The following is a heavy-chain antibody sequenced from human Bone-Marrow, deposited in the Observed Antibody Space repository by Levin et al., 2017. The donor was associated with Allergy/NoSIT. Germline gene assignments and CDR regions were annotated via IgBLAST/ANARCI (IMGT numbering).Heavy chain of an antibody. D-gene: IGHD1-26*01. Sequence: GGSLRLSCAAXXXXXXXXGTHGGSKATGKGLEWVAVISYDGSNKYYADSVKGRFTISRDNSKNTLYLQMNSLRAEDTAVYYCARDPVEGSGSYYYNWFDPWGQGTLVTVSS. CDR2: ISYDGSNK. V-gene: IGHV3-30*04. J-gene: IGHJ5*02. CDR1: XXXXXXXG. CDR3: ARDPVEGSGSYYYNWFDP.